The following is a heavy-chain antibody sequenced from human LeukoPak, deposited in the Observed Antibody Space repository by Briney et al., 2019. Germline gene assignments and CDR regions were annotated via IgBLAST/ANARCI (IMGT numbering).Heavy chain of an antibody. Sequence: ASVKVSCKASGYTFTSYGISWVRQAPGQGLEWMGWISAYNGNTNYAQKLQGRVTMTTDTSTSTAYMELRSLRSDDTAVYYCAGSRTAMATRPVDYWGQGTLVTVSS. CDR1: GYTFTSYG. CDR3: AGSRTAMATRPVDY. D-gene: IGHD5-18*01. V-gene: IGHV1-18*01. J-gene: IGHJ4*02. CDR2: ISAYNGNT.